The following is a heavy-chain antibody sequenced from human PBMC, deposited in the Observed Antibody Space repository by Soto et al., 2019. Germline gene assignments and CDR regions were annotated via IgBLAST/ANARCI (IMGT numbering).Heavy chain of an antibody. CDR1: GFTFSSYA. J-gene: IGHJ4*02. CDR2: ISYDGNNK. V-gene: IGHV3-30-3*01. Sequence: QVQLVESGGGVVQPGRSLRLSCAASGFTFSSYAMHWVRQAPGKGLEWVAVISYDGNNKYYADSVKGRFTISRDNSKNTLYLQMNSLRAEDTAVYNCARLGPHDYGDYSDYWVQGTLVTVSS. CDR3: ARLGPHDYGDYSDY. D-gene: IGHD4-17*01.